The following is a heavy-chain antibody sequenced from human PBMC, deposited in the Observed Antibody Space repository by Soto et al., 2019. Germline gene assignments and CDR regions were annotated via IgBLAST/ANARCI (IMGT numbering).Heavy chain of an antibody. CDR1: GYFFTTYG. Sequence: GAAVKVSCKASGYFFTTYGISWVRQAPGQGLEWMGYISVKNGNTNYAQKFQGRVTLTTDTFTTTAYKDLRRLTSGDTAMYYCARDYATFGPETNEFWGQGTLVTVSS. V-gene: IGHV1-18*01. CDR2: ISVKNGNT. D-gene: IGHD2-8*01. J-gene: IGHJ4*02. CDR3: ARDYATFGPETNEF.